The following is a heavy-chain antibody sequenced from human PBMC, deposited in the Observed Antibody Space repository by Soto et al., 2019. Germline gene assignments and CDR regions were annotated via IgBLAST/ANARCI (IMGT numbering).Heavy chain of an antibody. CDR1: GFTFSSYA. D-gene: IGHD3-22*01. Sequence: LRLSCAASGFTFSSYAMSWVRQAPGKGLEWVSAISGSGGSTYYADSVKGRFTISRDNSKNTLYLQMNSLRAEDTAVYYCAKALYYYDSSGYPGGYWGQXTLVTVSS. CDR2: ISGSGGST. CDR3: AKALYYYDSSGYPGGY. J-gene: IGHJ4*02. V-gene: IGHV3-23*01.